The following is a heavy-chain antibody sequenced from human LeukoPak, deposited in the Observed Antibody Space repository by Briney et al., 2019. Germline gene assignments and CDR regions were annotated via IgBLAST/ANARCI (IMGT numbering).Heavy chain of an antibody. V-gene: IGHV1-18*04. CDR3: ARVEDRDNVWGSYRLADY. J-gene: IGHJ4*02. Sequence: GASVKVSCKASGYTFTTYGISWVRQAPGQGLEWMGWISAHNGHTNYAQNLQGRVTMSTDTSTSTAYMELRSLRSDDTAVYYCARVEDRDNVWGSYRLADYWGQGTRVTVSS. CDR2: ISAHNGHT. D-gene: IGHD3-16*02. CDR1: GYTFTTYG.